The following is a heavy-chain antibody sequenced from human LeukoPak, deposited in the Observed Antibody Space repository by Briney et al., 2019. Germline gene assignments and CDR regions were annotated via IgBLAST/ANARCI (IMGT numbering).Heavy chain of an antibody. CDR2: INPNSGGT. CDR3: ARDWGGDSSGYYSYNWFDP. Sequence: ASVKVSCKASGYTFTGYYMHWVRQAPGQGLEWMGWINPNSGGTNYAQKFQGRVTMTRDTSISTAYMELSRLRSDDTAVYYCARDWGGDSSGYYSYNWFDPWGQGTLVTVSS. V-gene: IGHV1-2*02. J-gene: IGHJ5*02. CDR1: GYTFTGYY. D-gene: IGHD3-22*01.